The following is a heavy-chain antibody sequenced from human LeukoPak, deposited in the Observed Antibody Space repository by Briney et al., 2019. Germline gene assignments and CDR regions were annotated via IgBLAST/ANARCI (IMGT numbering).Heavy chain of an antibody. CDR3: ARHEGADGIKKWSPHIDF. V-gene: IGHV1-18*01. D-gene: IGHD2-8*01. CDR2: ISAYNGNT. J-gene: IGHJ4*02. Sequence: GASVKVSCKASGYTFTSYGISWVRQAPGQGLEWMGWISAYNGNTNYAQKLQGRVTMTTDTSTSTAYMELRSLRSDDTAVYYCARHEGADGIKKWSPHIDFWGQGTLVTVST. CDR1: GYTFTSYG.